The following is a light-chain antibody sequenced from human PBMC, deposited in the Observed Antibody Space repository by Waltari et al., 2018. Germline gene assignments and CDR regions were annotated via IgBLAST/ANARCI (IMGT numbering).Light chain of an antibody. Sequence: HSALTQPASVSGSPGQSITISCTGTSSDVGGYNYVSWYQQHQGKAPKLIIYDVSNRPSGVSNRFSGSKSGNTASLTISGLQAEDEADYYCSSYISSDTLELFGGGTSLTVL. CDR3: SSYISSDTLEL. V-gene: IGLV2-14*03. CDR1: SSDVGGYNY. J-gene: IGLJ2*01. CDR2: DVS.